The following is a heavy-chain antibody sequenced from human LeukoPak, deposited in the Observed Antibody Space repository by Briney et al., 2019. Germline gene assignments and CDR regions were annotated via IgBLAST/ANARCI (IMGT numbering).Heavy chain of an antibody. J-gene: IGHJ4*02. V-gene: IGHV3-23*01. Sequence: GGSLRLSCAASGFVFSSYAMSWVRQAPGKGLQWLSSVSGSGGTTFFADSVKGRFTISRDNSKNTMYLQMNSRRADDTAVYYCAKGKDCWGQGTLVTVSS. CDR3: AKGKDC. CDR1: GFVFSSYA. CDR2: VSGSGGTT.